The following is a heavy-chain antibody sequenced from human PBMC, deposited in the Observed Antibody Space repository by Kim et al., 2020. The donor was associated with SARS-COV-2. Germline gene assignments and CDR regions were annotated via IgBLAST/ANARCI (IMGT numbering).Heavy chain of an antibody. J-gene: IGHJ4*02. Sequence: ASVKVSCKASGYTFTSYGISWVRQAPGQGLEWMGWISAYNRNTNYAQKLQGRVTMTTDTSTSTAYMELRSLRSDDTAVYYCARDLEERKGVTNDILTGYNYYFDYWGQGTLVTVSS. D-gene: IGHD3-9*01. CDR3: ARDLEERKGVTNDILTGYNYYFDY. CDR2: ISAYNRNT. V-gene: IGHV1-18*01. CDR1: GYTFTSYG.